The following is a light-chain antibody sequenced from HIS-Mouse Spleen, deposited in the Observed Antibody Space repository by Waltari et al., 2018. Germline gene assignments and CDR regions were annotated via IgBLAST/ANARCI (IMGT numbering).Light chain of an antibody. V-gene: IGLV2-14*01. J-gene: IGLJ2*01. CDR3: SSYTSSSTVV. CDR2: EVR. Sequence: QSALTQPASVSGSPGQSITISCTGTSSAVGCYNYVSWYQQHPGKAPKLMIYEVRNRPSGVSNRFSGSKSGNTASLTISGLQAEDEADYYCSSYTSSSTVVFGGGTKLTVL. CDR1: SSAVGCYNY.